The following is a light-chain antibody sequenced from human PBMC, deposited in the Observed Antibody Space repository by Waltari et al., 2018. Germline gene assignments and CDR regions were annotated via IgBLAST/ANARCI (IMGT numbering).Light chain of an antibody. CDR2: DVS. Sequence: DIQMTQSPSSLSASVGDRVTITCQASQDVSNYVNWYQQRPGKAPKLLIYDVSNLQAGVPSRFSGRGSGTDFTLTISSLQAEDVAVYYCHQYYTTPRTFGQGTKVEIK. J-gene: IGKJ1*01. CDR1: QDVSNY. CDR3: HQYYTTPRT. V-gene: IGKV1-33*01.